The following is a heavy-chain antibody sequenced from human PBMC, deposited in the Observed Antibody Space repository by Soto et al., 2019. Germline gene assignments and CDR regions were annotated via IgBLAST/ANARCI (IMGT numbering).Heavy chain of an antibody. CDR1: GFTFSSFG. D-gene: IGHD1-26*01. Sequence: QVQLVESGGGVVQPGRSLRLSCAASGFTFSSFGMHWVRQAPGKGLEWVAGIWYDGSDKYYADSVKGRFTISRDNSKNTLYLQMNSLRAEDTAVYYCARGVGQYYYDMDVWGQGTTVTGSS. CDR3: ARGVGQYYYDMDV. CDR2: IWYDGSDK. V-gene: IGHV3-33*01. J-gene: IGHJ6*02.